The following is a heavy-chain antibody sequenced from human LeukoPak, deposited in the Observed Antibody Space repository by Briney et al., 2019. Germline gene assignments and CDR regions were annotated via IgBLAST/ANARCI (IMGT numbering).Heavy chain of an antibody. Sequence: ASVKVSCKASGGTLSSYAISWVRQAPGQGLEWMGRINPIFGTANYAQKFQGRVTITTDESRSTAYMELSSLRSEDTAVYYCARGEGMVPYYYYMDVWGKGTTVTVSS. CDR2: INPIFGTA. CDR1: GGTLSSYA. CDR3: ARGEGMVPYYYYMDV. J-gene: IGHJ6*03. D-gene: IGHD4/OR15-4a*01. V-gene: IGHV1-69*05.